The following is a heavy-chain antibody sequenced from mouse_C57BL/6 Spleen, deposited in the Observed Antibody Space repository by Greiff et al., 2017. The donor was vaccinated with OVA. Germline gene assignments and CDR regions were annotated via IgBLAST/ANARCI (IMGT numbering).Heavy chain of an antibody. Sequence: QVQLQQPGAELVRPGSSVKLSCKASGYTFTSYWMHWVQQRPIQGLEWIGNIAPSDSETHYTQKFQDKATLTVDKSTRTAYMQLSSLTSEDSAVYYCARTAQATPFDYWGQGTTLTVSS. D-gene: IGHD3-2*02. CDR3: ARTAQATPFDY. V-gene: IGHV1-52*01. J-gene: IGHJ2*01. CDR1: GYTFTSYW. CDR2: IAPSDSET.